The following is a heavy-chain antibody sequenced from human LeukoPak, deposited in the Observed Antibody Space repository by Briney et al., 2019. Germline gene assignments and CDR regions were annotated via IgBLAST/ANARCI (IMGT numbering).Heavy chain of an antibody. Sequence: ASVKDSCKASGYTFTSYYMHWVRQAPGQGLEWMGIINPSGGSTSYAQKFQGRVTMTRDTSTSTVYMELSSLRSEDTAVYYCARDSGTSMIAMPDYFDYWGQGTLVTVSS. CDR1: GYTFTSYY. V-gene: IGHV1-46*01. CDR2: INPSGGST. CDR3: ARDSGTSMIAMPDYFDY. J-gene: IGHJ4*02. D-gene: IGHD3-22*01.